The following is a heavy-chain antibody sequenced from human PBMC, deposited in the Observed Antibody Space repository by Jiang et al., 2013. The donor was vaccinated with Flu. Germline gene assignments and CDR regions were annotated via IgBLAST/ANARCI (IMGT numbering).Heavy chain of an antibody. D-gene: IGHD2-21*01. CDR3: ARGTLIPIPSDAFDI. V-gene: IGHV1-8*01. CDR1: GYTFTSYD. J-gene: IGHJ3*02. CDR2: MNPNSGNT. Sequence: CKASGYTFTSYDINWVRQATGQGLEWMGWMNPNSGNTGYAQKFQGRITMTMNTSISTAYMEVSSLRSDDTAVYYCARGTLIPIPSDAFDIWGQGTMVTVSS.